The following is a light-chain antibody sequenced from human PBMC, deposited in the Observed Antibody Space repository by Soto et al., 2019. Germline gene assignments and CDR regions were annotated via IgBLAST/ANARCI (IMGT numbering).Light chain of an antibody. CDR1: QGISNY. CDR3: QKYNSLPLT. J-gene: IGKJ4*01. V-gene: IGKV1-27*01. Sequence: DIPMTQSPSSLSASVGDRVTITCRASQGISNYLAWYQQKPGKVPKLLIYAASTLQSGVPSRFSGSGSGTDFTLTISSLHPEDVATYYCQKYNSLPLTFGGGTNVEIK. CDR2: AAS.